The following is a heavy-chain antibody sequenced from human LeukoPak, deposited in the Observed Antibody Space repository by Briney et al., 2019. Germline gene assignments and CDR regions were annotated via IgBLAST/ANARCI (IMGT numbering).Heavy chain of an antibody. CDR3: ARDGPITGTTDFDS. CDR2: IRYDGSEK. CDR1: GFIFSSYG. D-gene: IGHD1/OR15-1a*01. J-gene: IGHJ4*01. V-gene: IGHV3-30*02. Sequence: GGSLRLSCAASGFIFSSYGMHWVRQAPGKGLEWVTFIRYDGSEKYYADSVKGRFTISRDNSKNSVYLQMNSLKTEDTAVYYCARDGPITGTTDFDSWGHGALLTVS.